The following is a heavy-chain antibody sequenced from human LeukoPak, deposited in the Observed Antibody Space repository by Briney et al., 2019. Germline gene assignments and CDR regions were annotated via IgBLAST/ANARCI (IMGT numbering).Heavy chain of an antibody. J-gene: IGHJ4*02. Sequence: GGSLRLSCAASGFTFSSYSMNWVRQAPGKGLEWVSYISSSSSTIYYADSVKGRFTISRDNAKNSLYLQMNSLRAEDTAVYFCAKSRSGSANWALQIFDNWGQGTLVTVSS. CDR3: AKSRSGSANWALQIFDN. CDR1: GFTFSSYS. V-gene: IGHV3-48*01. CDR2: ISSSSSTI. D-gene: IGHD1-1*01.